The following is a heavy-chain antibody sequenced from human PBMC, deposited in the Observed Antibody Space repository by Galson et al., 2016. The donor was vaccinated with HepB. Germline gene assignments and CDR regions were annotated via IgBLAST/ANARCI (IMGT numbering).Heavy chain of an antibody. J-gene: IGHJ6*02. CDR1: GYRFTNHW. D-gene: IGHD6-6*01. V-gene: IGHV5-51*01. CDR2: IYPGDSDT. CDR3: ARHLFGSSSDYYGMDD. Sequence: QSGAEVKKPGESLKISCKGSGYRFTNHWIGWVRQMPGKGLEWMGIIYPGDSDTRYSPSFQGQVTISADKSISTAYLQWSSLKASDTAMYYCARHLFGSSSDYYGMDDWGQGTTVTVSS.